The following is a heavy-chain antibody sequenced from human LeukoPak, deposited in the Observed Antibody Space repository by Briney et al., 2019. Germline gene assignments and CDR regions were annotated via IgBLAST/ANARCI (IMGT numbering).Heavy chain of an antibody. CDR3: ARTSGYSYGYLDY. J-gene: IGHJ4*02. CDR1: GGSFSGYY. D-gene: IGHD5-18*01. CDR2: INHSGST. Sequence: SETLSLTCAVYGGSFSGYYWSWIRQPPGKELEWIGEINHSGSTNYNPSLKSRVTISVDTSKNQFSLKLSSVTAADTAVYYCARTSGYSYGYLDYWGQGTLVTVSS. V-gene: IGHV4-34*01.